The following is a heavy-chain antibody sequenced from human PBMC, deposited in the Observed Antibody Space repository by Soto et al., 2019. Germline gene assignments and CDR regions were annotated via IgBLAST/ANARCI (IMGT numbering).Heavy chain of an antibody. V-gene: IGHV4-59*01. CDR2: IYYSGST. Sequence: SETLSLTCTVSGGSISSYYWSWIRQPPGKGLEWIGYIYYSGSTNYNPSLQRRVTISVDTSKNQFSLKLSSVTAADTAVCYCASEGYCSGGSCLSYFDHWGQGTLVPVSS. D-gene: IGHD2-15*01. CDR1: GGSISSYY. J-gene: IGHJ4*02. CDR3: ASEGYCSGGSCLSYFDH.